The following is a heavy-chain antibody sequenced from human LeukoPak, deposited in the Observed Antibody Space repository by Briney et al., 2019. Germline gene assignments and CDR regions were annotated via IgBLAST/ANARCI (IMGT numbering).Heavy chain of an antibody. V-gene: IGHV3-30*03. Sequence: PGRSLRLSCAASGFTFSSYGMHWVRQAPGKGLEWVAAISYDGSNKYYADSVKGRFTISRDNSKNTLYLQMNSLRAEDTAVYYCVVYYGSGSYPGPVDYWGQGTLVTVSS. CDR2: ISYDGSNK. CDR1: GFTFSSYG. D-gene: IGHD3-10*01. CDR3: VVYYGSGSYPGPVDY. J-gene: IGHJ4*02.